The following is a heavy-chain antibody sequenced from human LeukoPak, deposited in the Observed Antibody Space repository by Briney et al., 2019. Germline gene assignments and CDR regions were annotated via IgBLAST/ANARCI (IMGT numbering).Heavy chain of an antibody. J-gene: IGHJ2*01. CDR2: IVPIFGTA. CDR1: GGTFGSYV. CDR3: AKEGDTALVTGYFDL. D-gene: IGHD5-18*01. V-gene: IGHV1-69*13. Sequence: ASVKVSCKASGGTFGSYVISWVRQAPGQGLEWMGGIVPIFGTAHYAQKFQGRLTITADESTSTVYMEMSSLRSVDTAMYYCAKEGDTALVTGYFDLWGRGTLVTVSS.